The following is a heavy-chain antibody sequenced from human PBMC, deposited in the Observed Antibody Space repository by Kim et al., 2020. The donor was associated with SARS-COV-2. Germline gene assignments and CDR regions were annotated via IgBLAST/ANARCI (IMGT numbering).Heavy chain of an antibody. CDR2: IYPGDSDT. CDR3: ARHLGPRQLVRTLFYYYGMDV. CDR1: GYSFTSYW. Sequence: GESLKISCKGSGYSFTSYWIGWVRQMPGKGLEWMVIIYPGDSDTRYSPSFQGQVTISADKSISTAYLQWSSLKASDTAMYYCARHLGPRQLVRTLFYYYGMDVWGQGTTVTVSS. D-gene: IGHD6-6*01. J-gene: IGHJ6*02. V-gene: IGHV5-51*01.